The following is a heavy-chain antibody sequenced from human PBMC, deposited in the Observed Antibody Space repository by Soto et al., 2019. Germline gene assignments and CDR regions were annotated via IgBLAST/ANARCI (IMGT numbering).Heavy chain of an antibody. D-gene: IGHD6-6*01. CDR3: ARVGYSSSSFDY. CDR1: GFTFSSYE. CDR2: IKQDGSVK. Sequence: GGSLRLSCATSGFTFSSYEMNWVRQAPGKGLEWVANIKQDGSVKYYVDSVKGRFTISRDNAKNSLYLQMNSLRADDTAVYYCARVGYSSSSFDYWGKGTLGTVSS. J-gene: IGHJ4*02. V-gene: IGHV3-7*03.